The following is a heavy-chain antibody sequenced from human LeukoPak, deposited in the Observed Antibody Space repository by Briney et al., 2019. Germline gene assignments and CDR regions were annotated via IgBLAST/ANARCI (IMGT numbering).Heavy chain of an antibody. J-gene: IGHJ4*02. V-gene: IGHV3-30*02. CDR2: IRYDGSNK. Sequence: GGSLRLSCAASGFTFSSYGMHWVRQAPGKGLEWVAFIRYDGSNKYYADSVKGRFTISRDNSKNTLYLQMNSLRAEDTAAYYCAKDGDSGYDWDFDYWGQGTLVTVSS. D-gene: IGHD5-12*01. CDR3: AKDGDSGYDWDFDY. CDR1: GFTFSSYG.